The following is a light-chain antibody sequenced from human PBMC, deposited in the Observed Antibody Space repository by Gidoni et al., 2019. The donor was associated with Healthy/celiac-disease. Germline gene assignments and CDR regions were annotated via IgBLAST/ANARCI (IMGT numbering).Light chain of an antibody. CDR3: QSYDSSLSGWV. V-gene: IGLV1-40*01. Sequence: QSVLTPPPSVSGAPGQRVTISCTGSSSNIGAGYDVHWYQQRPGTAPKLLIYGNSNRPSGVPDRFSGSKSGTSASLAITGLQAEDEADYSCQSYDSSLSGWVFGGGTKLTVL. CDR2: GNS. CDR1: SSNIGAGYD. J-gene: IGLJ3*02.